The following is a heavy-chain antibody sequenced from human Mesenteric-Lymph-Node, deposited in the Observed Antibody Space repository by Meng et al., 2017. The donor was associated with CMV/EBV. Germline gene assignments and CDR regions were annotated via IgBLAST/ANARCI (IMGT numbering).Heavy chain of an antibody. CDR3: ARGQKGPDGKIYYYYAIDV. V-gene: IGHV1-18*01. CDR1: GYTFTYYG. Sequence: ASVKVSCKASGYTFTYYGITWVRQAPGHGLEWMGWISVYNGNTNYAPKLQGRVTITTDTSTGTAYMELTSLRSDDTAVYYCARGQKGPDGKIYYYYAIDVWGQGTTVTVSS. CDR2: ISVYNGNT. J-gene: IGHJ6*02. D-gene: IGHD6-13*01.